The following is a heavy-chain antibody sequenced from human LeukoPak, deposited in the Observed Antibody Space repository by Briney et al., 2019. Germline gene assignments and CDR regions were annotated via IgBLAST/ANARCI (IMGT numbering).Heavy chain of an antibody. V-gene: IGHV3-30*04. CDR3: ARDRSSYYYDSSGYPDY. CDR1: GFTFSSYA. D-gene: IGHD3-22*01. Sequence: GGSLRLSCAASGFTFSSYAMPWVRQAPGKGLEWVAVISYDGSNKYYADSVKGRFTISRDNSKNTLYLQMNSLRAEDTAVYYCARDRSSYYYDSSGYPDYWGQGTLVTVSS. J-gene: IGHJ4*02. CDR2: ISYDGSNK.